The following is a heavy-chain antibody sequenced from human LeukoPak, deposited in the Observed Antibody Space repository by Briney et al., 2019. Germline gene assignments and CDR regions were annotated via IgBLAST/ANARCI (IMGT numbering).Heavy chain of an antibody. D-gene: IGHD2-2*01. CDR3: AKGYCSSTSFYLHY. CDR1: GFTFSRYA. Sequence: GGSLRLSCAASGFTFSRYAMSWVRQAPGKGLEWVSAISGSGGSTYYADSVKGRFTISRDNSKNTLYLQMNSLRAKDTAVYYCAKGYCSSTSFYLHYWGQGTLVTVSS. J-gene: IGHJ4*02. V-gene: IGHV3-23*01. CDR2: ISGSGGST.